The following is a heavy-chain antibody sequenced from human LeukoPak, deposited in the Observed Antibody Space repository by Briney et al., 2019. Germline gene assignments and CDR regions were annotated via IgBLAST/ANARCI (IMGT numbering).Heavy chain of an antibody. CDR2: ISGSGGST. CDR1: EFTFSSYG. Sequence: GGSLRLSCAASEFTFSSYGMHWVRQAPGKGLEWVSAISGSGGSTYYADSVKGRFTISRDNSKNTLYLQMNSLRAEDTAVYYCAKDGQGYYDSSGYPRSRDDAFDIWGQGTMVTVSS. J-gene: IGHJ3*02. CDR3: AKDGQGYYDSSGYPRSRDDAFDI. V-gene: IGHV3-23*01. D-gene: IGHD3-22*01.